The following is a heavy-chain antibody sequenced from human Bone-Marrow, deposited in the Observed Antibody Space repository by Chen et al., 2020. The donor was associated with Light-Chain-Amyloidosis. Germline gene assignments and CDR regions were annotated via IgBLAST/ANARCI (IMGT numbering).Heavy chain of an antibody. CDR1: GFTFSSHW. CDR3: AGDHSSGWYPYQDY. CDR2: IKEDGSQK. V-gene: IGHV3-7*03. D-gene: IGHD6-13*01. Sequence: EVQLVESGGGLVQPGGSLKLSCAASGFTFSSHWMSWVRQAPGKGLEWVANIKEDGSQKYYVDSVKGQFTISRDNAKNSLYLQMNSLRAEDTAVYYCAGDHSSGWYPYQDYWGQGTLVSVSS. J-gene: IGHJ4*02.